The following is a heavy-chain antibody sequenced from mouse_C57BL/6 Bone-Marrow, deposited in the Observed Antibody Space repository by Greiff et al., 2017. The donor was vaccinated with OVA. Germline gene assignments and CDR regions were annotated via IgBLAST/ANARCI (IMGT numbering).Heavy chain of an antibody. D-gene: IGHD1-1*01. CDR1: GYAFTNYL. J-gene: IGHJ2*01. V-gene: IGHV1-54*01. Sequence: QVQLQQSGAELVRPGTSVKVSCKASGYAFTNYLIEWVKQRPGQGLEWIGVINPGSGGTNYNEKFKGKATLTADKSSSTAYMQLSSLTSEDSAVYFCARQGYYYGSSYNFDYWGQGTTLTVSS. CDR3: ARQGYYYGSSYNFDY. CDR2: INPGSGGT.